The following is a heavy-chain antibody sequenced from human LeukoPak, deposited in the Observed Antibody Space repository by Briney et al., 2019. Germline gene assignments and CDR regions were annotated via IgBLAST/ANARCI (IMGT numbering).Heavy chain of an antibody. CDR2: ISSSSSYI. D-gene: IGHD4-17*01. V-gene: IGHV3-21*01. CDR1: GFTFSSYS. Sequence: GGSLRLSCAASGFTFSSYSMNWVRQAPGKGLEWVSSISSSSSYIYYADSVKGRFTISRDNAKNSLYLQMNSLRAEDTAVYYCASVTTVTKEYFQHWGQGTLVTVSS. CDR3: ASVTTVTKEYFQH. J-gene: IGHJ1*01.